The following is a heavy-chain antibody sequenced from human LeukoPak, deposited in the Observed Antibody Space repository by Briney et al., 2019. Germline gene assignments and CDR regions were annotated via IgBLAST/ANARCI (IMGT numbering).Heavy chain of an antibody. CDR2: ISRRSGAT. CDR1: GYIFSDYY. Sequence: ASVKVSCKASGYIFSDYYMHWVRQATGRGLEWMGWISRRSGATKIAEKFQGRVTLTRDTSISTAYVELTNLASDDTAVYYGVSWAGGNSDVASFDYWGQGTLVIVSS. D-gene: IGHD2-21*01. V-gene: IGHV1-2*02. J-gene: IGHJ4*02. CDR3: VSWAGGNSDVASFDY.